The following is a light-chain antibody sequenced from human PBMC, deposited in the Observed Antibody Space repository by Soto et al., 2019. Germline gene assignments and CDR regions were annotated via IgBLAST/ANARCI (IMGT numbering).Light chain of an antibody. V-gene: IGKV1-5*03. CDR1: QSIGGW. CDR2: ATS. Sequence: DLQMTQSPSALSASVGDRVTITCRASQSIGGWLAWYQQKAGKAPKVLIYATSTLQSGVPSRFSGSGSGTQFTLTISSLQPDDSATYYCQQYNTWWTFGQGTKVEIK. CDR3: QQYNTWWT. J-gene: IGKJ1*01.